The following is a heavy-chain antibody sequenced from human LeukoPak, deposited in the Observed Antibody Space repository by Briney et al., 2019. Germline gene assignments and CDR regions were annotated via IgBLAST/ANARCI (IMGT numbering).Heavy chain of an antibody. CDR3: ATSSDEESDAFDL. CDR2: INSDGSST. Sequence: PGGSLRLSCAASGFTFSSYWMDWVRHAPGKGLGWVSRINSDGSSTSYAASVKGRFTISRDNAKNTLYLQMNSLRAEDTAVYYCATSSDEESDAFDLWGQGTMVTVSS. D-gene: IGHD3-10*01. V-gene: IGHV3-74*01. J-gene: IGHJ3*01. CDR1: GFTFSSYW.